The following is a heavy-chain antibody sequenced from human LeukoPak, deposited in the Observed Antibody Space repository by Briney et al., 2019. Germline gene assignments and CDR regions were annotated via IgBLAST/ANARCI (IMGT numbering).Heavy chain of an antibody. CDR1: GYTFTSHA. J-gene: IGHJ4*02. CDR3: ARVREGSPYYFDY. V-gene: IGHV1-18*01. CDR2: ISTYNGNT. D-gene: IGHD5-24*01. Sequence: ASVKVSCKASGYTFTSHAFSWVRQAPGQGLEWMGWISTYNGNTKYAQKLQGRVTMTTDTSTTTAYMELRSLRSDDTAVFYCARVREGSPYYFDYWGQGTLVTVSS.